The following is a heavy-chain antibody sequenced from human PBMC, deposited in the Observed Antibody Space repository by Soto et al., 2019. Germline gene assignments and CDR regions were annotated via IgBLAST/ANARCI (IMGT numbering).Heavy chain of an antibody. J-gene: IGHJ6*02. V-gene: IGHV1-69*13. D-gene: IGHD3-3*01. CDR1: GGTFSSYA. CDR2: IIPIFGTA. CDR3: ATGGALRVPDTPHYYYYGMDV. Sequence: ASVKVSCKASGGTFSSYAISWVRQAPGQGLEWMGGIIPIFGTANYAQKFQGRVTITADESTSTAYMELSSLRSEDTAVYYCATGGALRVPDTPHYYYYGMDVWGQGTTVSVSS.